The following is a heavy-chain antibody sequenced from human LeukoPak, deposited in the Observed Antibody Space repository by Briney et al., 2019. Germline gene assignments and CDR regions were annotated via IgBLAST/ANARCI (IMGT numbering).Heavy chain of an antibody. D-gene: IGHD5-18*01. CDR2: IYYSGST. CDR3: ARGVDTAMVKGNWFDP. CDR1: GGSISSYY. Sequence: SETLSLTCTVSGGSISSYYWSWIWQPPGKGLEWIGYIYYSGSTNYNPSLKSRVTISVDTSKNQFSLKLSSVTAADTAVYYCARGVDTAMVKGNWFDPWGQGTLVTVSS. V-gene: IGHV4-59*08. J-gene: IGHJ5*02.